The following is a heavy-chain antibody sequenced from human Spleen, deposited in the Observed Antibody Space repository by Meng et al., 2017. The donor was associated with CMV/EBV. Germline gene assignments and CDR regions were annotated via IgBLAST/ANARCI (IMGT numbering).Heavy chain of an antibody. CDR2: INDSGRT. D-gene: IGHD2-15*01. V-gene: IGHV4-34*01. J-gene: IGHJ4*02. CDR1: GESFSGYY. CDR3: ARGGRPRN. Sequence: LSLTCAVYGESFSGYYWSWIRQPPGKGLEWIGEINDSGRTNYNPSLKSRVTVSIDTSKNQFSLKLSSVTAADTAVYYCARGGRPRNWGQGTLVTVSS.